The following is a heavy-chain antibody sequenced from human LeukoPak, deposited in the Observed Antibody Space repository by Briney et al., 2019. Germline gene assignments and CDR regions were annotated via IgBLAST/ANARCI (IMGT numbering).Heavy chain of an antibody. Sequence: SETLSLTCTVSGGSISSYYWSWIRQPPGKGLEWIGDIYYSGSTNYNPSLKSRVTISVDTSKNQFSLKLSSVTAADTAVYYCARHVAAAGTEYFDYWGQGTLVTVSS. J-gene: IGHJ4*02. CDR2: IYYSGST. V-gene: IGHV4-59*08. CDR3: ARHVAAAGTEYFDY. D-gene: IGHD6-13*01. CDR1: GGSISSYY.